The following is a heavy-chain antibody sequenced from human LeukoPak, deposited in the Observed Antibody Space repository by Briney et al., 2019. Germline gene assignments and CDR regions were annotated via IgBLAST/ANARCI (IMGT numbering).Heavy chain of an antibody. Sequence: PGGSLRLSCGASGFKFDDYGMSWVRQGPGKGLEWASGMNWNGKSIGYADSVQGRFTISRDNAKNLLYLQMNSLRVEDTALYYCARWLTTIGWFPANYWGQGTLVTVSS. CDR3: ARWLTTIGWFPANY. CDR2: MNWNGKSI. D-gene: IGHD6-19*01. CDR1: GFKFDDYG. J-gene: IGHJ4*02. V-gene: IGHV3-20*04.